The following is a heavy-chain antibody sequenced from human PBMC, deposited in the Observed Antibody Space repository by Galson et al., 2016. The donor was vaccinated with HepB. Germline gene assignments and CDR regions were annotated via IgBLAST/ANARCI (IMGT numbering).Heavy chain of an antibody. J-gene: IGHJ6*04. Sequence: SLRLSCAASGLTFSRCDMHWVRQATGKGLEWVSAIGTAGDTYYPGSVRGRFTISRENSKNSLYLQMNSLTAGDTAVYYCARGKFDCSGGTCHYYGMDVWAKGPRSPSPQ. D-gene: IGHD2-15*01. CDR2: IGTAGDT. CDR3: ARGKFDCSGGTCHYYGMDV. CDR1: GLTFSRCD. V-gene: IGHV3-13*01.